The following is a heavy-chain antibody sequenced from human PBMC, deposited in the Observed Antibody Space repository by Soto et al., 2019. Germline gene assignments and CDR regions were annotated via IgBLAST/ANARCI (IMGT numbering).Heavy chain of an antibody. V-gene: IGHV4-31*03. J-gene: IGHJ6*02. CDR1: GGSISSGGYS. D-gene: IGHD6-13*01. CDR3: ARQPAAAGRSYYYYGMDV. CDR2: IYYSGST. Sequence: QVQLQESGPGLVKPSQTLSLTCTVFGGSISSGGYSWSWFRQHPGKGLEWIGYIYYSGSTYYNPSLKSRVTISVDTSKNQFSLKLSSVTAADTAVYYCARQPAAAGRSYYYYGMDVWGQGTTVTVSS.